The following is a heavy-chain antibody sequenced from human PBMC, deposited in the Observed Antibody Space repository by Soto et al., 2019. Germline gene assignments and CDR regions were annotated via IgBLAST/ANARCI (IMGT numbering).Heavy chain of an antibody. CDR2: IDWDDDK. Sequence: SGPTLVNPTQTLTLTCTFSWFSLSTNVIFVSLIRQPAGNALEWLALIDWDDDKYYSTSLNTMLTISKYTSRNQVVLTMTDMDPXXTXTYYCARIDRESGSYYAYFDSWGQGTLVTVSS. CDR1: WFSLSTNVIF. V-gene: IGHV2-70*01. CDR3: ARIDRESGSYYAYFDS. J-gene: IGHJ4*02. D-gene: IGHD1-26*01.